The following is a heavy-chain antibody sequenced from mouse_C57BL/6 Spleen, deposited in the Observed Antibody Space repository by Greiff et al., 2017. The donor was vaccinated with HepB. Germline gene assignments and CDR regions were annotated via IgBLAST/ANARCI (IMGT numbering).Heavy chain of an antibody. J-gene: IGHJ3*01. CDR1: GYTFTSYW. V-gene: IGHV1-61*01. Sequence: VQLQQSGAELVRPGSSVKLSCKASGYTFTSYWMDWVKQRPGQGLEWIGNIYPSDSETHYNQKFKDKATLTVDKSSSTAYMQLSSLTSEDSAVYYCALYDGYYFFAYWGQGTLVTVSA. D-gene: IGHD2-3*01. CDR2: IYPSDSET. CDR3: ALYDGYYFFAY.